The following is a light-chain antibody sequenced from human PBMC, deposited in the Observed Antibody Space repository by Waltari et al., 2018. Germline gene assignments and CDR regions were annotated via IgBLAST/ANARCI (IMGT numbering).Light chain of an antibody. J-gene: IGLJ1*01. CDR3: QSTDITGAIFV. V-gene: IGLV3-25*03. Sequence: SYELTQPPSVSVSPGQTVRITCSGNALPNQFAHWYKQMPGQSPVLVIYKDRVRPSGIPERVLGSSSGTTVTLTIKGVQGEDEADYYCQSTDITGAIFVFGSGTKVTVL. CDR1: ALPNQF. CDR2: KDR.